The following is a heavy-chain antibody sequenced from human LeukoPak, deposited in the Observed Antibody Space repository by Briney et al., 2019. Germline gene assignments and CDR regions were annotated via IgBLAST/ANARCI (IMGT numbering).Heavy chain of an antibody. CDR3: AGGFFGDYFDY. D-gene: IGHD3-3*01. V-gene: IGHV3-30-3*01. CDR1: GFTFSSYA. CDR2: ISYDGSNK. J-gene: IGHJ4*02. Sequence: PGRSLRLSCAASGFTFSSYAMHWVRQAPGKGLEWVAVISYDGSNKYYADSVKGRFTISRDNSKNTLYLQMNSLRAEDTAVYYCAGGFFGDYFDYWGRGTLVTVSS.